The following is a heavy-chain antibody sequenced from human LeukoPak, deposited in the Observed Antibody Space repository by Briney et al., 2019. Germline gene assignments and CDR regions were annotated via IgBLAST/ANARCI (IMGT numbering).Heavy chain of an antibody. D-gene: IGHD5-24*01. CDR3: AKDRRDGYNLSMDY. V-gene: IGHV3-33*06. CDR2: IWYDGSNK. Sequence: GGSLRLSCAASGFTFSSYGMHWVRQAPGKGLERVAVIWYDGSNKYYADSVKGRFTISRDNSKNTLYLQMNSLRAEDTAVYYCAKDRRDGYNLSMDYWGQGTLVTVSS. CDR1: GFTFSSYG. J-gene: IGHJ4*02.